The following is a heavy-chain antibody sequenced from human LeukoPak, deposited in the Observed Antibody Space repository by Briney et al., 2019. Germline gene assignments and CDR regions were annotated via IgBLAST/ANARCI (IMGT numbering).Heavy chain of an antibody. J-gene: IGHJ6*02. D-gene: IGHD3-22*01. CDR2: ISGSGGST. CDR3: AKGLPNYYDSSGYYYYYGMDV. V-gene: IGHV3-23*01. Sequence: GGSLRLSCAASGFTFSSYAMSWVRQAPGKGLEWVSAISGSGGSTYYADSVKGRFTISRDNSKNTLYLQMNSLRAEDTAVYYCAKGLPNYYDSSGYYYYYGMDVWGQGTTVTVPS. CDR1: GFTFSSYA.